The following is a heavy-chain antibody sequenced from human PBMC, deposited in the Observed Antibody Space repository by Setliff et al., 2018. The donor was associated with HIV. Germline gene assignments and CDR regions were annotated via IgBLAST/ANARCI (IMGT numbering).Heavy chain of an antibody. J-gene: IGHJ4*02. CDR2: IYYTGST. CDR3: ARNSQKGIQPLLLAS. V-gene: IGHV4-59*01. CDR1: GGSISTYF. D-gene: IGHD1-1*01. Sequence: PSETLSLTCTVSGGSISTYFWSWVRQTPGKGLEWIGYIYYTGSTSYNPAFRSRVTISVDTSKNQFSLILDSVTAADTAVYYCARNSQKGIQPLLLASWGPGTLVTVSS.